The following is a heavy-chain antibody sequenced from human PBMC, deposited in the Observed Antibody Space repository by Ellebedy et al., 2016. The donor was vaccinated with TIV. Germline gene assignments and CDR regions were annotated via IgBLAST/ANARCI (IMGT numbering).Heavy chain of an antibody. Sequence: GGSLRLXXAASGFTFSSYGMHWVRQAPGKGLEWVAVISYDGSNKYYADSVKGRFTISRDNSKNTLYLQMNSLRAEDTAVYYCAKDHRTQGRAVGMDVWGQGTTVTVSS. CDR2: ISYDGSNK. V-gene: IGHV3-30*18. J-gene: IGHJ6*02. CDR1: GFTFSSYG. CDR3: AKDHRTQGRAVGMDV.